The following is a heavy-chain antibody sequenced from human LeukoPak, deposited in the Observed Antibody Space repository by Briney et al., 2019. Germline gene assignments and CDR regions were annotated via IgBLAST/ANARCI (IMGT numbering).Heavy chain of an antibody. CDR2: IQPDSGAT. Sequence: ASLTVSCKASGYTFTVHYMHWLRQGPGPGLEWMCRIQPDSGATNFKQSFTGRVTMTSDTSINTAYMELSSLTSDDTAMYYCARDHDYGPDYWGQGTLVTVSS. J-gene: IGHJ4*02. V-gene: IGHV1-2*02. D-gene: IGHD4/OR15-4a*01. CDR3: ARDHDYGPDY. CDR1: GYTFTVHY.